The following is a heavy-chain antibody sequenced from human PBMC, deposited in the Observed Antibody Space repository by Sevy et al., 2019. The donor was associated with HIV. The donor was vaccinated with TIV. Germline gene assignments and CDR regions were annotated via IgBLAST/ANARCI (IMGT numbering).Heavy chain of an antibody. D-gene: IGHD6-13*01. V-gene: IGHV4-39*02. CDR3: AREAGGYDYDYGLDV. CDR1: GDTIVSSGHY. J-gene: IGHJ6*02. CDR2: DYYNGHR. Sequence: SETLSLTCTISGDTIVSSGHYWGWIRQTPGKGLEWIGSDYYNGHRYSNPSLKSRLTISIDTSKNQFSLNLNSVTAADTSIYFCAREAGGYDYDYGLDVWGQGTTVTVSS.